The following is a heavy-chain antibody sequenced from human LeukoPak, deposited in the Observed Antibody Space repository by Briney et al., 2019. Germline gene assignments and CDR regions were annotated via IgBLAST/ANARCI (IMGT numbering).Heavy chain of an antibody. CDR2: IIPIFGTA. J-gene: IGHJ4*02. CDR3: ARDRDGGQQLVLLGY. Sequence: SVKVSCKASGGTFSSYAISWVRQAPGQGLEWMGGIIPIFGTANYAQKFQGRVTITADESASTAYMELSSLRSEDTAVYYCARDRDGGQQLVLLGYWGQGTLVTVSS. CDR1: GGTFSSYA. D-gene: IGHD6-13*01. V-gene: IGHV1-69*13.